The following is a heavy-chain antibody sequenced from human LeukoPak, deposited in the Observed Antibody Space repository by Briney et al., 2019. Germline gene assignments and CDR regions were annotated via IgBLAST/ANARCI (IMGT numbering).Heavy chain of an antibody. CDR1: VGTFSSYA. V-gene: IGHV1-69*13. Sequence: VASVKVSCKASVGTFSSYAISWVRQAPGQGLEGMGGIIPIFGTGNYAQKFQGRVTITADESTSTAYMELRSPRSQDTAVYSCARGGPVYIPFDYWGQGTLVTVSS. CDR2: IIPIFGTG. CDR3: ARGGPVYIPFDY. D-gene: IGHD2-21*01. J-gene: IGHJ4*02.